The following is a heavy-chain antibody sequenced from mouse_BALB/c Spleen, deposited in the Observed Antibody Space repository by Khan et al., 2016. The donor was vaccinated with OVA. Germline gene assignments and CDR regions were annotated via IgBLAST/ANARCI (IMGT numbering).Heavy chain of an antibody. D-gene: IGHD1-2*01. CDR2: ISSGGHYT. CDR3: ARTISTAKGDYCAMDY. CDR1: GFTFSSYD. Sequence: EVELVESGGDLVKPGGSLKLSCAASGFTFSSYDMSWVRQTPDKRLEWVATISSGGHYTYFPDSVRGRFTISRDNAKNTLYLQMSSLTSEDTAMYYGARTISTAKGDYCAMDYWGQGTSVTVSA. J-gene: IGHJ4*01. V-gene: IGHV5-6*01.